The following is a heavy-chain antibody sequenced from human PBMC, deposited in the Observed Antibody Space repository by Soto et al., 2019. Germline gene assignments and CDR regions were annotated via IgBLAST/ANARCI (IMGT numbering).Heavy chain of an antibody. Sequence: QVQLVQSGAEVKKPGSSVKVSCKDSGGTFSTYSMFWVRQAPGQGLEWMGRIIPMLGIRNYAQRFQDRVTITVEQSTATAHMELSSLRSEDTALYYCTIGSWSGEVFDIWGQGTMVTVSS. V-gene: IGHV1-69*02. J-gene: IGHJ3*02. D-gene: IGHD2-21*01. CDR1: GGTFSTYS. CDR3: TIGSWSGEVFDI. CDR2: IIPMLGIR.